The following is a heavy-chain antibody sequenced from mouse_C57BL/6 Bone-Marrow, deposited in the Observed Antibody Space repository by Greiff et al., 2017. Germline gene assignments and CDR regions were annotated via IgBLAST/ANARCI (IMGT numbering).Heavy chain of an antibody. Sequence: QVQLQQPGAELVKPGASVKLSCKASGYTFTSYWMQWVKQRPGQGLEWIGEIDPSDSYTNYNQKFKGKATLTVDTSSSTAYMQLSSLTSEDSAVYYGARDDYDRGYYAMDYWGQGTSVTVSS. CDR2: IDPSDSYT. CDR1: GYTFTSYW. J-gene: IGHJ4*01. CDR3: ARDDYDRGYYAMDY. D-gene: IGHD2-4*01. V-gene: IGHV1-50*01.